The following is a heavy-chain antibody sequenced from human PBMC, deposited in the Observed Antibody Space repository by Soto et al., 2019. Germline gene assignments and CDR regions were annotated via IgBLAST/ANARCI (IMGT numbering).Heavy chain of an antibody. J-gene: IGHJ6*02. CDR1: GFTFDDFA. CDR2: ISWNTGSI. Sequence: GGSLRLSCATSGFTFDDFAMHWVRQAPGKGLEWVSGISWNTGSIGYANSVKGRFTISRDNAKNSLYLQMNSLRPEDTAVYYCAKVRGSYSNGVYSGSFEYGMDVWGQGTTVTVSS. D-gene: IGHD2-8*01. CDR3: AKVRGSYSNGVYSGSFEYGMDV. V-gene: IGHV3-9*01.